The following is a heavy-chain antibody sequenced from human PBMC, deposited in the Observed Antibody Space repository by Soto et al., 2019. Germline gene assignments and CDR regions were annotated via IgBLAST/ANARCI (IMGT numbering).Heavy chain of an antibody. V-gene: IGHV3-30*18. D-gene: IGHD3-3*01. CDR1: GSPFNGYG. Sequence: GGTLRRSCSVSGSPFNGYGRRWVRRAPGKGLEWVAVISHEGSSKHCADSVRGRFTSSRDNARNTVSLLMNSLRAEDTAIYYCAKTITTSGVSSRGRGALLDSWGQGTLVTVSS. CDR3: AKTITTSGVSSRGRGALLDS. J-gene: IGHJ4*02. CDR2: ISHEGSSK.